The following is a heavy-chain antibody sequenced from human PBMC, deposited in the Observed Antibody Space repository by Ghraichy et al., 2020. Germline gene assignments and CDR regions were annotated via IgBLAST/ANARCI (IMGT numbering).Heavy chain of an antibody. J-gene: IGHJ5*02. CDR2: IYYSGST. V-gene: IGHV4-39*01. CDR3: ARVSTVTTFPFDP. D-gene: IGHD4-17*01. Sequence: SETLSLTCSVSGGSISSSRYYWGWIRQPPGKGLEWIGSIYYSGSTHYNPSLKSRVTISVDTSKNQFSLKLSSVTAADTAVYYCARVSTVTTFPFDPWGQGTLVTVSS. CDR1: GGSISSSRYY.